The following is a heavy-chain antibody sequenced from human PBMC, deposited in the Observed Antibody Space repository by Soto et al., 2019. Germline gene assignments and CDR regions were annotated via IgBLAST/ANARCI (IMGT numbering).Heavy chain of an antibody. V-gene: IGHV3-30*18. Sequence: GGSLRLSCAAPGFTFSTYGMHWVRQAPGKGLEWVAVILYDGSNKYYADSVKGRFTISRDNSKNTLYLEMNSLRVEDTAVYYCAKDRVKIGYVFDYWGQGTLVTVSS. J-gene: IGHJ4*02. CDR1: GFTFSTYG. D-gene: IGHD5-12*01. CDR2: ILYDGSNK. CDR3: AKDRVKIGYVFDY.